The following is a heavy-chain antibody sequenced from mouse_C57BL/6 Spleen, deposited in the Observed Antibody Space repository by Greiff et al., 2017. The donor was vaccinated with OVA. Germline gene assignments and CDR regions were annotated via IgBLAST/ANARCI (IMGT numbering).Heavy chain of an antibody. CDR2: IHPSVSDT. CDR1: GYTFTSYW. CDR3: ANPLGV. Sequence: QVQLQQPGAELLSPGPSVKVSCKASGYTFTSYWLHWLKRRPAQGLEWIGRIHPSVSDTNYNQKFKGKATLTVDKSSSTAYMQLSSLTSEDSAVYYCANPLGVWGTGTTVTVSS. J-gene: IGHJ1*03. V-gene: IGHV1-74*01.